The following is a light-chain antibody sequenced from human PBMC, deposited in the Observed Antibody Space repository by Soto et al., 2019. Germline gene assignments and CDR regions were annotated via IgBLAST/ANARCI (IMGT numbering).Light chain of an antibody. CDR3: QQYNNWPDT. J-gene: IGKJ2*01. CDR2: GAS. Sequence: EIVMTQSPATLSVSPGERATLSCRASQSVSSNLAWYQQKPGQAPRLLIYGASTRATGIPARFNGSGSGTEFTLTISSLQSEDFAVYYCQQYNNWPDTFAQGTKLEIK. V-gene: IGKV3-15*01. CDR1: QSVSSN.